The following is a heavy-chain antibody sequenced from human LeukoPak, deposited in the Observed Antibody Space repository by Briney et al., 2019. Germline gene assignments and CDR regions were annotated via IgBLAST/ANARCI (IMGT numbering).Heavy chain of an antibody. Sequence: PSETLSLTCAVSGGSISSGGYSWSWIRQPPGKGLEWIGYIYYSGSTNYNPSLKSRVTISVDTSKNQFSLKLSSVTAADTAVYYCARDRYYDSSGTLDPWGQGTLVTVSS. J-gene: IGHJ5*02. CDR3: ARDRYYDSSGTLDP. CDR1: GGSISSGGYS. D-gene: IGHD3-22*01. V-gene: IGHV4-61*08. CDR2: IYYSGST.